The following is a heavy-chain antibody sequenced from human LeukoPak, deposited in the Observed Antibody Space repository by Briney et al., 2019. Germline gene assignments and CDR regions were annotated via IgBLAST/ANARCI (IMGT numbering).Heavy chain of an antibody. Sequence: GGSLRLSCAASGFTFSSYGMHWVRQAPGKGLEWVAVIWYDGSNKYYADSVKGRFTISRDNAKNSLYLQMNSLRAEDTALYYCAKDIARIAVAGHPDYWGQGTLVTVSS. CDR3: AKDIARIAVAGHPDY. D-gene: IGHD6-19*01. V-gene: IGHV3-33*03. J-gene: IGHJ4*02. CDR1: GFTFSSYG. CDR2: IWYDGSNK.